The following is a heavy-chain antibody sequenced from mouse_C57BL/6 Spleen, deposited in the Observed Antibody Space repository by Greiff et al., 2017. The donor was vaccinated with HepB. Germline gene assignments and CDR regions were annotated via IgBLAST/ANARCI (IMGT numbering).Heavy chain of an antibody. J-gene: IGHJ3*01. V-gene: IGHV1-54*01. Sequence: QVQLQQSGAELVRPGTSVKVSCKASGYAFTNYLIEWVKQRPGQGLEWIGVINPGSGGTNYNEKFKGKATLTADKSSSTAYMQLSSLTSEDSAVYFCARSGYYDYDGFAYWGQGTLVTVSA. CDR2: INPGSGGT. CDR1: GYAFTNYL. D-gene: IGHD2-4*01. CDR3: ARSGYYDYDGFAY.